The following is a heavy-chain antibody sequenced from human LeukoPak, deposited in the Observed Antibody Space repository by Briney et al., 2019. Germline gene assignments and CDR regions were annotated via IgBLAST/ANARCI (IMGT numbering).Heavy chain of an antibody. J-gene: IGHJ4*02. Sequence: GGSLRLSCAVSGFTVRSNYMNCVRHAPGKGLEWGSVICSSRSTYYADSVKGRFAIARDNSKNSLYIQMNSLRAEDTDVYYCAREPYGGNLYYFDYWGQGTLVTVSS. D-gene: IGHD4-23*01. CDR1: GFTVRSNY. CDR2: ICSSRST. CDR3: AREPYGGNLYYFDY. V-gene: IGHV3-53*01.